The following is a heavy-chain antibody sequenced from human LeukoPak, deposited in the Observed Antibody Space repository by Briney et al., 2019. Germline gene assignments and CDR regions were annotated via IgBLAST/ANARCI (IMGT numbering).Heavy chain of an antibody. Sequence: ASVKVSCKASGYTFTSYDINWVRQATGQGLEWMGWMNPNSGNTGYAQKFQGRVTMTRNTSISTAYMELSSLRPEDTAVYYCARASTIVVEVAALEGYAFDIWGQGTMVTVSS. CDR3: ARASTIVVEVAALEGYAFDI. V-gene: IGHV1-8*01. D-gene: IGHD2-15*01. J-gene: IGHJ3*02. CDR1: GYTFTSYD. CDR2: MNPNSGNT.